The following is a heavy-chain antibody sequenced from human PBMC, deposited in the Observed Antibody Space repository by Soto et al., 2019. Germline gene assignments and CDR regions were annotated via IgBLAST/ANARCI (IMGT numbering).Heavy chain of an antibody. D-gene: IGHD6-19*01. Sequence: QVQLVQSGAEVKKPGSSVKVSCKTSGGTFSSYTISLVRQAPGQGLEWMGRIIPSLGIANYAQKFQGRVTITADKSTSTAYMELSSLRSEDTAVYYCARGRGWYVEYCDSGGQGTLVTVSS. CDR2: IIPSLGIA. V-gene: IGHV1-69*02. CDR1: GGTFSSYT. J-gene: IGHJ4*02. CDR3: ARGRGWYVEYCDS.